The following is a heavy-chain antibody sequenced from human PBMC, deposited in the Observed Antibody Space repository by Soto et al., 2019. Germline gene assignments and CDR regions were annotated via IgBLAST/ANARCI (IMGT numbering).Heavy chain of an antibody. CDR1: GDSISSGGYY. Sequence: QVQLQESGPGLVKPSQTLSLTCTVSGDSISSGGYYWSWIRQHPGKGLEWIGYIHYSGGTNYNPYLKTRVTMSADTSKNQFSLKLSAVTAADTAVYYRARFKGIFVIPKLAATNAFDIWGQGTMVTVSS. J-gene: IGHJ3*02. V-gene: IGHV4-31*03. CDR3: ARFKGIFVIPKLAATNAFDI. D-gene: IGHD2-15*01. CDR2: IHYSGGT.